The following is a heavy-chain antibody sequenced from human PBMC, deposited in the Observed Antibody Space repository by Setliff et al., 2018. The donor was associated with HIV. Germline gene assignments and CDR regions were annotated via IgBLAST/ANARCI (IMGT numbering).Heavy chain of an antibody. J-gene: IGHJ5*02. D-gene: IGHD3-10*01. CDR2: IHYSGNT. V-gene: IGHV4-59*08. CDR3: ARHSGVASPNWFDP. Sequence: LSLTCTVSGGSISSYYWSWIRHHPGKGLEWIGYIHYSGNTYYNPSLKSRLTISVDTSKNQFSLNLSSVTAADTAVYYCARHSGVASPNWFDPWGQGTLVTVSS. CDR1: GGSISSYY.